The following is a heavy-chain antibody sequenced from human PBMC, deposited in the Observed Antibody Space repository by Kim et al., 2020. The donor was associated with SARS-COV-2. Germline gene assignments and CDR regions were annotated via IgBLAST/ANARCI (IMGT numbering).Heavy chain of an antibody. D-gene: IGHD1-1*01. CDR3: AGHNNWSFDP. CDR2: IKEDGSEM. J-gene: IGHJ5*02. Sequence: GGSLRLSCAASGLTFSIYWMSWVRQAPGKGLEWVANIKEDGSEMNYVDSVKGRFTISSDNAKNSLYLQMNSLRAEDTAVYYCAGHNNWSFDPWGQGTQVT. V-gene: IGHV3-7*01. CDR1: GLTFSIYW.